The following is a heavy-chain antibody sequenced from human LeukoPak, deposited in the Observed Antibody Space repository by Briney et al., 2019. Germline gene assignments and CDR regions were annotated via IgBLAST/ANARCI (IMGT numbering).Heavy chain of an antibody. CDR3: ARVSPYCGGDCYSDY. CDR1: GFTFSSYW. D-gene: IGHD2-21*02. Sequence: GGSLRLSCAASGFTFSSYWMHWVRHAPGKGLVWVSRINSDGSSTSYADSVKGRFTISRDNAKNTLYLQMNSLRAEDTAVYYCARVSPYCGGDCYSDYWGQGTLVTVSS. V-gene: IGHV3-74*01. CDR2: INSDGSST. J-gene: IGHJ4*02.